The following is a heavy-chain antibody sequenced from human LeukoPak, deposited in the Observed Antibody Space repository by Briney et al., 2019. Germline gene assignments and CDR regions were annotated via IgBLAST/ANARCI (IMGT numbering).Heavy chain of an antibody. V-gene: IGHV3-30*03. D-gene: IGHD6-19*01. CDR2: ISYDGSNK. Sequence: PGGSLRLSCAASGFTFSSYGMHWVRQAPGKGLEWVAVISYDGSNKYYADSVKGRFTISRDNSKNTLYLQMNSLRAEDTAVYYCARAIAVAARGDYWGQGTLVTVSS. CDR1: GFTFSSYG. CDR3: ARAIAVAARGDY. J-gene: IGHJ4*02.